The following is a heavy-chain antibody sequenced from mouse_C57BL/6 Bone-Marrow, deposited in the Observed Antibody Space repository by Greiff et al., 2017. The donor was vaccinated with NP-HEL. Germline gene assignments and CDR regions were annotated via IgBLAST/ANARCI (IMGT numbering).Heavy chain of an antibody. CDR1: GYTFTSYW. D-gene: IGHD2-1*01. J-gene: IGHJ1*03. V-gene: IGHV1-64*01. CDR2: IHPNSGST. Sequence: QVLLQQPGAELVKPGASVKLSCKASGYTFTSYWMHWVKQRPGQGLEWIGMIHPNSGSTNYNEKFKSKATLTVDKSSSTAYMKLSSLTAEDSAVYYCADGKAYFDVWGTGTTVTVSS. CDR3: ADGKAYFDV.